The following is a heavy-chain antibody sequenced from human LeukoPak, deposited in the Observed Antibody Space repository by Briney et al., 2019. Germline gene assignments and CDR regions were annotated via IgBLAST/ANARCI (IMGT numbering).Heavy chain of an antibody. CDR1: GYTLTELS. CDR2: FDPEDGET. J-gene: IGHJ1*01. Sequence: ASVKVSCKVSGYTLTELSMHWVRQAPGKGLEWMGGFDPEDGETIYAQKFQGRVTMTEDTSTDTAYMELSSLRSEDTAVYYCAKYSDYYDSSGPNFQHWGQGTLVTVSP. V-gene: IGHV1-24*01. D-gene: IGHD3-22*01. CDR3: AKYSDYYDSSGPNFQH.